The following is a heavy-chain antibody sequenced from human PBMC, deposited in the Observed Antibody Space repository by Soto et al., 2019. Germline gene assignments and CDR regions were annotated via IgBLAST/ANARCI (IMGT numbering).Heavy chain of an antibody. CDR3: AREGYVSSWYFYYYGMDV. CDR2: INSDGSST. D-gene: IGHD6-13*01. Sequence: EVQLVESGGGLVQPGGSLRLSCAASGFTFSSYWMHWVRQAPGKGLVWVSRINSDGSSTSYADSVKGRFTISRDNAKNTLDLQMNSLRAEDTAVYYCAREGYVSSWYFYYYGMDVWGQGTTVTVSS. J-gene: IGHJ6*02. V-gene: IGHV3-74*01. CDR1: GFTFSSYW.